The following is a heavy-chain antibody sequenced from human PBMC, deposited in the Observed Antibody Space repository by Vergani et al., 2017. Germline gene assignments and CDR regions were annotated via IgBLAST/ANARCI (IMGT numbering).Heavy chain of an antibody. V-gene: IGHV3-48*03. Sequence: EVQLVESGGGLVQPGGSLRLSCAASGFTFSSYEMNWVRQAPGKGLEWVSYISSSGSTIYYADSVKGRFTISRDNAKNSLYLQMNSLRAEDTAVYYCAREGSGYDFYYYYGMDVWGQGTTVTVSS. CDR1: GFTFSSYE. CDR3: AREGSGYDFYYYYGMDV. J-gene: IGHJ6*02. CDR2: ISSSGSTI. D-gene: IGHD5-12*01.